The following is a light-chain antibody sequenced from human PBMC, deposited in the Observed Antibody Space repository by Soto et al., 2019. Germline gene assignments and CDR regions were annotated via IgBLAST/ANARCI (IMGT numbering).Light chain of an antibody. CDR1: QSISSY. Sequence: DNQMSQSPSSMSASVGDRVAITCRASQSISSYLNWYQQKPGQAPKVLIYAASSLQSGVPSRFSGSGSGTDFTLTISSLQPEDFATYYCQQSYTMPWTFGQGTKVEIK. CDR2: AAS. V-gene: IGKV1-39*01. J-gene: IGKJ1*01. CDR3: QQSYTMPWT.